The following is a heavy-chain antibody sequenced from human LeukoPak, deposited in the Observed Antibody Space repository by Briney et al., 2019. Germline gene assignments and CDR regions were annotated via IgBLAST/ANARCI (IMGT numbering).Heavy chain of an antibody. V-gene: IGHV4-38-2*02. J-gene: IGHJ4*02. CDR1: GYSISSGYY. D-gene: IGHD2-2*01. Sequence: PSETLSLTCTDSGYSISSGYYWGWIRQPPGKGLEWIGSIYHSGSTYYNPSLKSRVTISVDTSKNQFSLKLSSVTAADTAVYYCARDSPKYCSSTSCPPGDYWGQGTLVTVSS. CDR2: IYHSGST. CDR3: ARDSPKYCSSTSCPPGDY.